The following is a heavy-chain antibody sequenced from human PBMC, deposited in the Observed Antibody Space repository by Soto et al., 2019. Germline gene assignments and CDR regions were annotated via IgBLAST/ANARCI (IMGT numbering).Heavy chain of an antibody. D-gene: IGHD2-2*01. CDR3: TRSAYMDV. CDR2: ISSGSSTI. Sequence: EVQLVESGGDLVQPGGSLRLSCAASGFTFSSYSMNWVRQAPGKGLEWVSYISSGSSTIYYADSVKGRFTNSRDNAKNSLYLQMDSLRAEDTAVYYATRSAYMDVWGTGTTVTVSS. V-gene: IGHV3-48*01. J-gene: IGHJ6*03. CDR1: GFTFSSYS.